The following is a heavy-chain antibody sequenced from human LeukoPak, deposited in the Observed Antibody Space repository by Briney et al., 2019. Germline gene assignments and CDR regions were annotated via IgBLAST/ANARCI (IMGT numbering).Heavy chain of an antibody. J-gene: IGHJ5*02. D-gene: IGHD2-2*02. CDR1: GGTFSSYA. V-gene: IGHV1-69*06. CDR3: ARVTGGRYCSTTSCYMRGWFDP. CDR2: IIPIFGTA. Sequence: SVKVSCKASGGTFSSYAISWVRQAPGQGLEWMGGIIPIFGTANYAQKFQGRVTITADKSTSTAYMELSSLRSEDTAVYYCARVTGGRYCSTTSCYMRGWFDPWGQGTLVTVSS.